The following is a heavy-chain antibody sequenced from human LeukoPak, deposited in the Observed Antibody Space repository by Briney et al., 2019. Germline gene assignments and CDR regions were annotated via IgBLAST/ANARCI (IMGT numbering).Heavy chain of an antibody. V-gene: IGHV3-74*03. CDR3: ARDKKSGESSEIDY. Sequence: GGSLRLSCAASGYTFSNYWVHWVRQAPGKGLVWVSRINRDGSTTKYADSVKGRFTVSRDNAKNTLNLQMNSLRAEDTAVYYCARDKKSGESSEIDYWGQGTLVTVSS. CDR2: INRDGSTT. D-gene: IGHD3-10*01. J-gene: IGHJ4*02. CDR1: GYTFSNYW.